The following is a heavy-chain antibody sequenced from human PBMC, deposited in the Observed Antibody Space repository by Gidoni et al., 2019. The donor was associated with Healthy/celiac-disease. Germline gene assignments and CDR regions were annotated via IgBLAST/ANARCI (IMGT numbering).Heavy chain of an antibody. CDR3: ARGRGRKGVLTGYHYYYYYYGMDV. CDR2: MNPNSGNT. CDR1: GYTFTSYD. D-gene: IGHD3-9*01. Sequence: QVQLVQSGAEVKKPGASVKVSCKASGYTFTSYDINWVRQATGQGLEWMGWMNPNSGNTGYAQKFQGRVTMTRNTSISTAYMELSSLRSEDTAVYYCARGRGRKGVLTGYHYYYYYYGMDVWGQGTTVTVSS. J-gene: IGHJ6*02. V-gene: IGHV1-8*01.